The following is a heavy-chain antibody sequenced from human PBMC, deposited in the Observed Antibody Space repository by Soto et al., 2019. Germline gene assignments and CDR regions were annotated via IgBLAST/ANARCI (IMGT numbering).Heavy chain of an antibody. D-gene: IGHD3-10*01. CDR2: IYTGGST. CDR3: ARVPGNFGSYYYYGMDV. Sequence: EVQLVESGGGLIQPGGSLRLSCAASGFTVSGNYMSWVRQAPGKGLEWVSVIYTGGSTYYADSVKGRFTISRDNSKNTLYLQMNSLRAEDTAVYYCARVPGNFGSYYYYGMDVWGQGTTVTVSS. J-gene: IGHJ6*02. CDR1: GFTVSGNY. V-gene: IGHV3-53*01.